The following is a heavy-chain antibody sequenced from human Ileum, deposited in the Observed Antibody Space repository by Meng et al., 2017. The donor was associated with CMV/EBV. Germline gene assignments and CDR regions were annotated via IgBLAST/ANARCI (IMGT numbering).Heavy chain of an antibody. Sequence: SETLSLTCTVSGGSVSSATYYWSWIRQPPGKGLEWIGYIYYSGSTNYNPSLKSRVTISIDMSKNQFSLNLSSVTAADTALYYCAREEVPVAMGAFDIWGQGTMVTVSS. J-gene: IGHJ3*02. CDR3: AREEVPVAMGAFDI. V-gene: IGHV4-61*01. CDR2: IYYSGST. D-gene: IGHD2-2*01. CDR1: GGSVSSATYY.